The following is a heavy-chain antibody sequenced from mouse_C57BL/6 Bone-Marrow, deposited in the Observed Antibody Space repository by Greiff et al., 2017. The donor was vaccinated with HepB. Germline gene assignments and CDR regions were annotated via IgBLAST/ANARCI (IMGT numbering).Heavy chain of an antibody. V-gene: IGHV1-26*01. J-gene: IGHJ4*01. Sequence: VQLQQSGPELVKPGASVKISCKASGYTFTDYYMNWVKQSHGKSLEWIGDINPNNGGTSYNQKFKGKATLTVDKSSSTAYMELRSLTSEDSAVYYCARSTVVAKRFLYYAMDYWGQGTSVTVSS. CDR1: GYTFTDYY. CDR2: INPNNGGT. CDR3: ARSTVVAKRFLYYAMDY. D-gene: IGHD1-1*01.